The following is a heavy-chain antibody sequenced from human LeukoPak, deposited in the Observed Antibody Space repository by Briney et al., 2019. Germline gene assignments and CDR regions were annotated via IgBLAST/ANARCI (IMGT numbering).Heavy chain of an antibody. CDR2: IIPIFGTA. D-gene: IGHD6-19*01. CDR3: ARVATVAVFDY. J-gene: IGHJ4*02. Sequence: GASVKVSCKASGGTFSSYAISWVRQAPGQGLEWMGGIIPIFGTANYAQKFQGRVTITADKSTSTAYMELSSLRSEDKAVYYCARVATVAVFDYWGQGTLVAVSS. V-gene: IGHV1-69*06. CDR1: GGTFSSYA.